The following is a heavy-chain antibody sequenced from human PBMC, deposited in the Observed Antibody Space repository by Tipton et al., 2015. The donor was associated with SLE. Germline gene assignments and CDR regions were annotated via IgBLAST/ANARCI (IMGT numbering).Heavy chain of an antibody. J-gene: IGHJ4*02. CDR2: IFYSGST. D-gene: IGHD5-18*01. CDR1: GGSISRFY. CDR3: ARDGYSYPFDY. V-gene: IGHV4-59*01. Sequence: GLVKPSETLSLTCTLSGGSISRFYWSWIRQPPGKGMEWVGYIFYSGSTYYNPSLKSRVTISVDTSKNQFSLKLSSVTAADTAVYYCARDGYSYPFDYWGQGTLVTVSS.